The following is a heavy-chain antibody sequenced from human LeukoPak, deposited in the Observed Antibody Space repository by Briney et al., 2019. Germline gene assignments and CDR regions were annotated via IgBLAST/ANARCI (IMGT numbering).Heavy chain of an antibody. CDR3: ARGCGNSSGFDY. D-gene: IGHD4-23*01. V-gene: IGHV4-34*01. Sequence: SSETLSLTCAVYGGSFSGYYWSWIRQPPGKGLEWIGEINHSGSTNYNPSLKSRVTISVDTSKNQFSLKLSSVTAADTAVYYCARGCGNSSGFDYWGQGTLVTVSS. J-gene: IGHJ4*02. CDR1: GGSFSGYY. CDR2: INHSGST.